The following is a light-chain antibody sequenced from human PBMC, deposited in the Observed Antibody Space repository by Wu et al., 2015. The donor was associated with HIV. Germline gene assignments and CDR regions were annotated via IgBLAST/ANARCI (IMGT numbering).Light chain of an antibody. Sequence: EIVLTQSPGTLSVSPGERATLSCRASQSVSSGFLAWYQQRPGQAPRLVIFAASNRATGIPDRFSGSGSGTDFTLTISRLEPEDFAVYYCQQYGSSPRTFGQGTKVEIK. CDR3: QQYGSSPRT. CDR2: AAS. V-gene: IGKV3-20*01. CDR1: QSVSSGF. J-gene: IGKJ1*01.